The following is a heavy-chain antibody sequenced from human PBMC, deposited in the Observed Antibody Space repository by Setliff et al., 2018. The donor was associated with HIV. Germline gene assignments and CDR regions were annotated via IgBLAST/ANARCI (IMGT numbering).Heavy chain of an antibody. J-gene: IGHJ6*03. CDR3: AKGVAGLQYYYYYMDV. Sequence: KPSETLSLTCAVYGGSFSGYYWTWIRQPPGKGLEWIGRINHSGSTNYNPSLKSRVTMSVDRSKNQFSLRLNSVTAADTAVYYCAKGVAGLQYYYYYMDVWGKGTTVTVSS. V-gene: IGHV4-34*01. D-gene: IGHD6-19*01. CDR2: INHSGST. CDR1: GGSFSGYY.